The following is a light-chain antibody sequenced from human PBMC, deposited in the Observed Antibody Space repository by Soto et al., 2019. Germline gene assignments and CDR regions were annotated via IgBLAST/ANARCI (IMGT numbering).Light chain of an antibody. J-gene: IGKJ2*01. CDR1: QRVSSN. Sequence: EIVMTQSPVTLSVSPGERATLSCRASQRVSSNVAWYQQKPGQAPRLLIYGASTRATGIPARFSGSGSETEFTLTISSLQSEDFAVYYCQQYNNWPPYTFGQWTKVEIK. CDR3: QQYNNWPPYT. CDR2: GAS. V-gene: IGKV3-15*01.